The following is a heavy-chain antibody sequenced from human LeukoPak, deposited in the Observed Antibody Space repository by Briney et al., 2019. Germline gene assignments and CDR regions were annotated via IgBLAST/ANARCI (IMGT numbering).Heavy chain of an antibody. CDR2: VSAYNGNT. Sequence: GASVKVSCKASGYTFTSYDISWVRQAPGQGLEWMGRVSAYNGNTNYAQKFQGRVTMTTDTSTSTAYMELRSLRSDDMAVFHCARAAPMARGYYGMDVWGQGTAVTVSS. CDR1: GYTFTSYD. V-gene: IGHV1-18*03. J-gene: IGHJ6*02. D-gene: IGHD3-10*01. CDR3: ARAAPMARGYYGMDV.